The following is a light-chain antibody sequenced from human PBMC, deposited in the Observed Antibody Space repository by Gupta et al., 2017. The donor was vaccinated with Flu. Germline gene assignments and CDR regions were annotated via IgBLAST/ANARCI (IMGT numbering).Light chain of an antibody. V-gene: IGLV3-21*02. CDR3: QVWASSSDVL. CDR1: NIGSRS. CDR2: DDT. J-gene: IGLJ2*01. Sequence: SSVLTQPHSVSVAPGQTARITCSGNNIGSRSVHWYQQKAGQAPVLVVHDDTDRPSGIPERFSGSTSGDTATLTISWVEAGDEADYYCQVWASSSDVLFGGGTKLTVL.